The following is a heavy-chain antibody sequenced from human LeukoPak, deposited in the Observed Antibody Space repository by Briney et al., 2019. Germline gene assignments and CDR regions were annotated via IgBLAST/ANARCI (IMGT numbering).Heavy chain of an antibody. J-gene: IGHJ4*02. CDR3: ARDSGSYLQPTDY. D-gene: IGHD1-26*01. CDR2: INSDGSGT. CDR1: GFTFSSYW. Sequence: GGSLRLSCAASGFTFSSYWMHWVRQAPGKGLVWISRINSDGSGTSYADSVKGRFTISRDNAKNTLYLQMDSLRAEDTAVYHCARDSGSYLQPTDYWGQGTLVTVSS. V-gene: IGHV3-74*01.